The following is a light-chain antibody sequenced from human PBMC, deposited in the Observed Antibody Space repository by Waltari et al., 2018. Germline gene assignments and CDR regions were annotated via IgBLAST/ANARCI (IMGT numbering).Light chain of an antibody. CDR2: GCT. V-gene: IGLV1-40*01. Sequence: QSVLTQAPSMSGAPGQRVTISCTGSGSNIAAGFDVHWYQQLPRAAPKLLIYGCTSRPLGVPDRFFGSTSGTSASLVIIGLQPEDEAVYYCQSYDTSLSFVFGGGTKLTVL. CDR3: QSYDTSLSFV. CDR1: GSNIAAGFD. J-gene: IGLJ3*02.